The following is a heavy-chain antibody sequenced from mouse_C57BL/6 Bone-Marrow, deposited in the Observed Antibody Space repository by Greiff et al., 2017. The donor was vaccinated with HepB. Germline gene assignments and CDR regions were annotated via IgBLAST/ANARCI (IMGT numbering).Heavy chain of an antibody. J-gene: IGHJ2*01. CDR3: ARDDYYGSRGFDY. V-gene: IGHV7-1*01. CDR1: GFTFSDFY. Sequence: EVQVVESGGGLVQSGRSLRLSCATSGFTFSDFYMEWVRQAPGKGLEWIAASRNKANDYTTEYSASVKGRFIVSRDTSQSILYLQMNALRAEDTAIYYCARDDYYGSRGFDYWGQGTTLTVSS. D-gene: IGHD1-1*01. CDR2: SRNKANDYTT.